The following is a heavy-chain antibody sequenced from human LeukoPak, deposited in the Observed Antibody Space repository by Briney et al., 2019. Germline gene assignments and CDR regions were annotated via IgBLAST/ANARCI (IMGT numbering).Heavy chain of an antibody. Sequence: SETLSLTCAVSRGSFSGYYWSWIRQPPGKGLEWIGEINHSGSTNYNPSLKSRVTISVDTSKNQFSLKLSSVTAADTAVYYCARVRGSRRDGYNRRPYYSDYWGQGTLVTVSS. CDR3: ARVRGSRRDGYNRRPYYSDY. CDR1: RGSFSGYY. D-gene: IGHD5-24*01. J-gene: IGHJ4*02. CDR2: INHSGST. V-gene: IGHV4-34*01.